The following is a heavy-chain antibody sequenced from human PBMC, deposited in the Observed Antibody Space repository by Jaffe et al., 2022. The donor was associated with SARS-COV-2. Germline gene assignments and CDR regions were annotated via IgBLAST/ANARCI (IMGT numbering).Heavy chain of an antibody. CDR3: AKDPHLFSYGDYNDYFDY. CDR1: GFTFSSYG. Sequence: QVQLVESGGGVVQPGRSLRLSCAASGFTFSSYGMHWVRQAPGKGLEWVAVISYDGSNKYYADSVKGRFTISRDNSKNTLYLQMNSLRAEDTAVYYCAKDPHLFSYGDYNDYFDYWGQGTLVTVSS. CDR2: ISYDGSNK. J-gene: IGHJ4*02. D-gene: IGHD4-17*01. V-gene: IGHV3-30*18.